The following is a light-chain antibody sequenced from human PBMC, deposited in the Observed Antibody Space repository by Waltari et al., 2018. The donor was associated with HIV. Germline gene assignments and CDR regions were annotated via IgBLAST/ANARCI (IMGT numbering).Light chain of an antibody. Sequence: QSALTQPRSVSGSPGQSVTISCTGTRSDVGVYIYVSCDQQHPGKAPKLMIFDVNKRPSGVPDRFSGSKSGNTASLTISGLQAEDEADYYCCSYADDYTWVFGGGTKLTVL. V-gene: IGLV2-11*01. CDR2: DVN. CDR3: CSYADDYTWV. J-gene: IGLJ3*02. CDR1: RSDVGVYIY.